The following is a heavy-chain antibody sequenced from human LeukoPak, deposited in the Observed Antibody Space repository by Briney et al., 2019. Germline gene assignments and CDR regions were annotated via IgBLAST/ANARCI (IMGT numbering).Heavy chain of an antibody. D-gene: IGHD6-13*01. J-gene: IGHJ4*02. CDR2: ISGSGGST. CDR3: AKDQQIAAAGHDY. CDR1: GFTFSSYA. V-gene: IGHV3-23*01. Sequence: GGSLRLSCAASGFTFSSYAMSWVRQAPGKGLELVSGISGSGGSTYYADSVKGRFTISRDNSKNTLYLQMNSLRAEDTAVYYCAKDQQIAAAGHDYWGQGTLVTVSS.